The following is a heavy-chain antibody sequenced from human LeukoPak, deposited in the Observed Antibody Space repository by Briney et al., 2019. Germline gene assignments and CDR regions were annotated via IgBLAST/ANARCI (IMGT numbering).Heavy chain of an antibody. J-gene: IGHJ4*02. Sequence: NPGGSLRLSCAASGFTFSSYSMNWVRQAPGKGLEWVSSISSSSSYIYYADSVKGRFPISRDNAKNSLYLQMNSLRAEDTAVYYCARDPSLGGGAIWGQGTLVTVSS. D-gene: IGHD3-16*01. V-gene: IGHV3-21*01. CDR1: GFTFSSYS. CDR2: ISSSSSYI. CDR3: ARDPSLGGGAI.